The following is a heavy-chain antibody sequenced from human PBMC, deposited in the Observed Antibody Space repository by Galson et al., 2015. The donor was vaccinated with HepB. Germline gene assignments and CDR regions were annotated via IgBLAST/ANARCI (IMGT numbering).Heavy chain of an antibody. V-gene: IGHV3-21*01. J-gene: IGHJ4*02. D-gene: IGHD3-10*01. CDR3: ATVEILVVRGGLRTKSYFDY. CDR2: ISSSSSYI. CDR1: GITFNTYS. Sequence: SLRLSCAASGITFNTYSMNWVRQAPGKGLEWVSSISSSSSYIYCADSVKGRFTISRDNARNSLYLQMNSLRAEDTAVYHCATVEILVVRGGLRTKSYFDYWGRGTLVTVSS.